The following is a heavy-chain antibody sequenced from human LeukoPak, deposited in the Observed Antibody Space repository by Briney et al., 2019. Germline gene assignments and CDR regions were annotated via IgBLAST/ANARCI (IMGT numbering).Heavy chain of an antibody. CDR3: AREWGRIGSGKGTGFDP. CDR1: GYTFTSYY. D-gene: IGHD3-10*01. CDR2: INPSGGNT. V-gene: IGHV1-46*01. J-gene: IGHJ5*02. Sequence: ASVKVSCKASGYTFTSYYMHWVRQAPGQGLEWMGIINPSGGNTDYAQKFQGRVTMTRDTSTSTVYMELSSLRSEDTAVYYCAREWGRIGSGKGTGFDPWGQGTQVTVSS.